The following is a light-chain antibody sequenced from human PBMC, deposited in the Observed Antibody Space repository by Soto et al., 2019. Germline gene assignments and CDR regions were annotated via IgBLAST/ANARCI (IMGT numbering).Light chain of an antibody. CDR1: QGISSA. Sequence: AIQLTQSPSSLSASVGDRVTITCRASQGISSALAWYQQKPGKAPKLLIYDASSLESGVPSRFSGSGSGTDFPLTISSLQAEDFATYYWQQFNSYPTFGQGTRLEIK. J-gene: IGKJ5*01. CDR3: QQFNSYPT. CDR2: DAS. V-gene: IGKV1-13*02.